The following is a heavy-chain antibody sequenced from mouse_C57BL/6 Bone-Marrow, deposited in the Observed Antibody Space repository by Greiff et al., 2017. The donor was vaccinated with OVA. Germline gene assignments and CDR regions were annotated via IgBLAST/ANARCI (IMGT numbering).Heavy chain of an antibody. CDR2: IDPENGVT. J-gene: IGHJ4*01. CDR1: GFNFKDDY. V-gene: IGHV14-4*01. D-gene: IGHD1-1*01. CDR3: TQEYYGRSAYYALDY. Sequence: EVKLQESGAELVRPGASGKLSCTASGFNFKDDYMLWVKQRPEPGLEWIGRIDPENGVTDYASKFPGKATIAADPSSNTAYLQLSSMTSEDAAVYYRTQEYYGRSAYYALDYWGQGTSATDSS.